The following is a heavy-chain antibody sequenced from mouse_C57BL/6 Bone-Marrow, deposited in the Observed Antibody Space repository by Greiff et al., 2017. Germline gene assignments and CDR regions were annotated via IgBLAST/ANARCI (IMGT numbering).Heavy chain of an antibody. J-gene: IGHJ3*01. CDR3: ARDEGKAY. V-gene: IGHV5-4*01. CDR2: ISDGGSYT. CDR1: GFTFSSYA. Sequence: EVHLVESGGGLVKPGGSLKLSCAASGFTFSSYAMSWVRQTPEKRLEWVATISDGGSYTYYPDNVKGRFTISRDNAKNNLYLQMSHLKSEDTAMYYGARDEGKAYWGQGTLVTVSA.